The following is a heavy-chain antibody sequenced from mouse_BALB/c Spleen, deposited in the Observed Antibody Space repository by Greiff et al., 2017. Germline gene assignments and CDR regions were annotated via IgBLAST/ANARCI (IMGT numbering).Heavy chain of an antibody. D-gene: IGHD2-14*01. CDR3: ARENYRYDGPYYYAMDY. J-gene: IGHJ4*01. CDR2: INPYNDGT. CDR1: GYTFTSYV. V-gene: IGHV1-14*01. Sequence: VQLQQSGPELVKPGASVKMSCKASGYTFTSYVMHWVKQKPGQGLEWIGYINPYNDGTKYNEKFKGKATLTSDKSSSTAYMELSSLTSEDSAVYYCARENYRYDGPYYYAMDYGGQGTSVTVSS.